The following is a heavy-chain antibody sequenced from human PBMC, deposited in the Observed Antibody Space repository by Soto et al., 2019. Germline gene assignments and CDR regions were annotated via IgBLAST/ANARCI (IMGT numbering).Heavy chain of an antibody. CDR2: ISAYNGNT. CDR1: GYTFTSYG. CDR3: ARDGAQSGWIQPYYYYYYGMDV. D-gene: IGHD5-18*01. J-gene: IGHJ6*02. V-gene: IGHV1-18*01. Sequence: GASVKVSCKASGYTFTSYGISWVRQAPGQGLEWMGWISAYNGNTNYAQKLQGRVNMTTDTSTSTAYMELRSLRSDDTAVYYCARDGAQSGWIQPYYYYYYGMDVWGQGTTVTVSS.